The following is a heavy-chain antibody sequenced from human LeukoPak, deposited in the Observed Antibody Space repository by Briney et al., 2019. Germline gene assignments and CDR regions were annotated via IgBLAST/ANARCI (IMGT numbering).Heavy chain of an antibody. CDR2: INHSGST. D-gene: IGHD5-18*01. CDR3: ASDHRGYSYGLFDY. CDR1: GGSFSGYY. V-gene: IGHV4-34*01. J-gene: IGHJ4*02. Sequence: SETLSLTCAVYGGSFSGYYWSWMRQPPGKGLEWIGEINHSGSTNYNPSLKSRVTISVDTSKNQFSLKLSSVTAADTAVYYCASDHRGYSYGLFDYWGQGTLVTVSS.